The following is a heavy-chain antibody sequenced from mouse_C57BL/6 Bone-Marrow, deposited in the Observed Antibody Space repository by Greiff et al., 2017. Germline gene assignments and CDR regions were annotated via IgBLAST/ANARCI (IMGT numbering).Heavy chain of an antibody. CDR1: GFTFTDYY. CDR3: ARYIGYGSSLSDAMDY. V-gene: IGHV7-3*01. Sequence: DVKLVESGGGLVQPGGSLSLSCAASGFTFTDYYMSWVRQPPGKALEWLGFIRNKANGYTTEYSASVKGRFTISRDNSQSILYLQMNALRAEDSATYYCARYIGYGSSLSDAMDYWGQGTSVTVSS. J-gene: IGHJ4*01. D-gene: IGHD1-1*01. CDR2: IRNKANGYTT.